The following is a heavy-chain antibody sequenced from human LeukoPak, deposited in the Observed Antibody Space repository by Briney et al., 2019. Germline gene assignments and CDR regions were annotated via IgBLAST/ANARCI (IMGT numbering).Heavy chain of an antibody. CDR3: ATGSGRVWSGLDY. Sequence: ASVKVSCKASGYTFTSYDINWVRQATGQGLEWMGWMNPNSGNTGYAQKFQGRVTMTEDTSTDTAYMELSSLRSEDTAVYYCATGSGRVWSGLDYWGQGTLVTVSS. D-gene: IGHD3-3*01. CDR2: MNPNSGNT. V-gene: IGHV1-8*01. J-gene: IGHJ4*02. CDR1: GYTFTSYD.